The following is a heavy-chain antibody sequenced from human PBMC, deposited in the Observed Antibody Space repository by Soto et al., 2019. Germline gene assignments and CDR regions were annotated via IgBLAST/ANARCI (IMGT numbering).Heavy chain of an antibody. CDR1: GVTVSSYG. CDR3: AKRFFSAYYDILTGYYEDTEAYYYYSGMDV. CDR2: ISGSGGST. J-gene: IGHJ6*02. D-gene: IGHD3-9*01. V-gene: IGHV3-23*01. Sequence: GALRLSCAASGVTVSSYGMCWVRQAPRKGLEWVSAISGSGGSTYYADSVKGRFTISRDNSKNTLYLQMNSLRAEDTAVYYCAKRFFSAYYDILTGYYEDTEAYYYYSGMDVCGQGTTVTVSS.